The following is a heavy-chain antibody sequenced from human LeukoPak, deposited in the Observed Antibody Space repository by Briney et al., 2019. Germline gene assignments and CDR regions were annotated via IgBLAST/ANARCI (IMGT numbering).Heavy chain of an antibody. D-gene: IGHD1-1*01. Sequence: GGSLRLSCAASGFTFSSYAMHWVRQAPGKGLEWVAVISYDGSNKYYADSVKGRFTISRDNSKNTLYLQMNSLRAEDTAVYYCARDMDDKPDYMDVWGKGTTVTVSS. J-gene: IGHJ6*03. CDR3: ARDMDDKPDYMDV. CDR2: ISYDGSNK. CDR1: GFTFSSYA. V-gene: IGHV3-30-3*01.